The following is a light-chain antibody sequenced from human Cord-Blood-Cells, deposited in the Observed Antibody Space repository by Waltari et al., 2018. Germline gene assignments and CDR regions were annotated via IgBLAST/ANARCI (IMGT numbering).Light chain of an antibody. Sequence: SSELTQDPAVSVALGQTVRITCQGVSLRSYYASWYQQKPGQAPVLVIYGKNNRPSGIPDRFSGSSSGNTASLNITGAQAEDEADYYCNSRDSSGNYVFGTGTKVTVL. CDR3: NSRDSSGNYV. CDR2: GKN. V-gene: IGLV3-19*01. J-gene: IGLJ1*01. CDR1: SLRSYY.